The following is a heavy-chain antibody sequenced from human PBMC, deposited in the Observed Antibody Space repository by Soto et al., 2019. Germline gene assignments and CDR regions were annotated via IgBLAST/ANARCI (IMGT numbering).Heavy chain of an antibody. V-gene: IGHV3-23*01. D-gene: IGHD5-12*01. CDR3: AKDRGRGYDGFDS. Sequence: EVQLLESGGGLVQPGGSLRLSCAASGFTFSSYAMSWVRQAPGKGLEWVSAISGSGGSTFYADSVKGRFTISRDTSKHTLFLQMNILRAEDTAVYYCAKDRGRGYDGFDSLGQGTLVTVSS. CDR2: ISGSGGST. CDR1: GFTFSSYA. J-gene: IGHJ5*01.